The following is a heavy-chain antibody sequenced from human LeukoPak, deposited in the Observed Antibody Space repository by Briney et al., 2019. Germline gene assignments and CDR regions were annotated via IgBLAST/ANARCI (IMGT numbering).Heavy chain of an antibody. CDR1: GFTFGTYA. J-gene: IGHJ4*02. Sequence: GGSLRLSCAASGFTFGTYAMSWVRQAPGKGLEWVSDISGSGGSTYYADSVKGRFTISRDNSKNTLYLQMNSLRAEDTAIYYCAKDNRGTIVVVPPYYFDYWGQGTLVTVSS. CDR3: AKDNRGTIVVVPPYYFDY. V-gene: IGHV3-23*01. CDR2: ISGSGGST. D-gene: IGHD3-22*01.